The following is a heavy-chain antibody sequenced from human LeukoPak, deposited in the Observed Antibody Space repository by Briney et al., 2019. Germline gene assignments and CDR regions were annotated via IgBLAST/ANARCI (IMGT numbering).Heavy chain of an antibody. J-gene: IGHJ5*01. V-gene: IGHV4-59*01. CDR2: LYNSGNT. CDR3: ARDEKNWFEY. Sequence: SETLSLTCSVSGGSISSYYWSWIRQPPGKGLEWIGYLYNSGNTNYNPSLKSRVTISADTSKNQFSLSLSSVTAADTAVYYCARDEKNWFEYWGQGTLVTVSS. CDR1: GGSISSYY.